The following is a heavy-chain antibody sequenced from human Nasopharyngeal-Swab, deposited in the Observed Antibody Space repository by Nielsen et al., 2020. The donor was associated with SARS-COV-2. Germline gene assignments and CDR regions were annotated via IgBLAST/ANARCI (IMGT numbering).Heavy chain of an antibody. CDR2: INPSGCST. CDR3: VRRRVSGWNSGYEAPTDY. J-gene: IGHJ4*02. D-gene: IGHD5-12*01. V-gene: IGHV1-46*01. Sequence: WVRQAPGQGLEWMGIINPSGCSTSYAQKFQGRVTMTRDTSTNTVYMELSSLRSEDTAVYSCVRRRVSGWNSGYEAPTDYWGQGTLVTVSS.